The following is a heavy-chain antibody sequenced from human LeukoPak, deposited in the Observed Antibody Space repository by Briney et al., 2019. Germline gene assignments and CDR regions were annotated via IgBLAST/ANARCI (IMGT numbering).Heavy chain of an antibody. V-gene: IGHV3-74*01. Sequence: PGGSLRLSCAASGLTFSSNWVHWVRQAPGKGLVWVSRINEDGSTTNYADSVKGRSTIFRDNAKNTLYLQMNSLRAEDTAVYYCVRDLGGRSGHWGQGTLVTVSS. D-gene: IGHD1-26*01. CDR3: VRDLGGRSGH. CDR1: GLTFSSNW. CDR2: INEDGSTT. J-gene: IGHJ4*02.